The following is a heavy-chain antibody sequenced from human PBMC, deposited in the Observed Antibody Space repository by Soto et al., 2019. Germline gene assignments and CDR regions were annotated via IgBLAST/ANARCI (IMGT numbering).Heavy chain of an antibody. D-gene: IGHD3-10*01. CDR3: ARDPRGRGSGSYYTPSFDY. V-gene: IGHV4-31*03. CDR1: GGSISSGGYY. Sequence: PSETLSLTCTVSGGSISSGGYYWSWIRQHPGKGLEWIGYIYYSGSTYYNPSLKSRVTISVDTSKNQFSLKLSSVTAADTAVYYCARDPRGRGSGSYYTPSFDYWGQGTLVTVSS. CDR2: IYYSGST. J-gene: IGHJ4*02.